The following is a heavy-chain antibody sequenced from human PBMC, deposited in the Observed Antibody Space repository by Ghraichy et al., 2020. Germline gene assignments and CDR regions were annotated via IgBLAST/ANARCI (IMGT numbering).Heavy chain of an antibody. CDR1: GFKFDDHA. D-gene: IGHD2-2*03. Sequence: GGSLRLSCAASGFKFDDHAMHWVRKAPGKGLEWVSGVSWNSGNIGYADSVKGQFTTSRDNAKNSLYLQMNSLRTEDTAFYYCTKGPGYASSKFYFDYWGQGILVTVSS. V-gene: IGHV3-9*01. CDR3: TKGPGYASSKFYFDY. CDR2: VSWNSGNI. J-gene: IGHJ4*02.